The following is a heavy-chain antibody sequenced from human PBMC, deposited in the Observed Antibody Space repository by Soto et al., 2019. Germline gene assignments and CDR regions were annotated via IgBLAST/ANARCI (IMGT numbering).Heavy chain of an antibody. J-gene: IGHJ6*03. V-gene: IGHV3-48*01. CDR3: ARSPLDSSTSCYGCDYYYYMDV. CDR1: GFTFSSYS. Sequence: EVQLVESGGGLVQPGGSLRLSCAASGFTFSSYSMNWVRQAPGKGLEWVSYISSSSSTIYYADSGKGRFTISRDNAKNSLYLQMNSLRAEDTAVYYCARSPLDSSTSCYGCDYYYYMDVWGKGTTVTVSS. CDR2: ISSSSSTI. D-gene: IGHD2-2*01.